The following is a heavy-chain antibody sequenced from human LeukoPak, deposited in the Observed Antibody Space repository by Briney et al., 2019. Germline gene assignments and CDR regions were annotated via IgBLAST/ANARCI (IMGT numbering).Heavy chain of an antibody. CDR1: GDSISSYY. CDR3: ARDYDFWSLHYGMDV. D-gene: IGHD3-3*01. J-gene: IGHJ6*02. V-gene: IGHV4-4*07. CDR2: IYTSGST. Sequence: SETLSLTCTVSGDSISSYYWSWIRQPAGKGLEWIGRIYTSGSTNYNPSLKSRVTMSVDTSKNQFSLKLSSVTAADTAVYYCARDYDFWSLHYGMDVWGQGTTVTVSS.